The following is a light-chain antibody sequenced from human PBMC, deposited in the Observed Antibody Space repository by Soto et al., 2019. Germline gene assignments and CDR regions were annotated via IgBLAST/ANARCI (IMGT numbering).Light chain of an antibody. J-gene: IGLJ7*01. Sequence: QAVVTQPPSASGTPGQRVTISCSRSGSNIGSNYVYWYQQLPGTAPKLLIYRNNQRPSGVPDRFSGSKSGTSASLAISGLRSEDEADYYCAAWDDSLSGAVFGGGTQLTVL. CDR3: AAWDDSLSGAV. CDR2: RNN. CDR1: GSNIGSNY. V-gene: IGLV1-47*01.